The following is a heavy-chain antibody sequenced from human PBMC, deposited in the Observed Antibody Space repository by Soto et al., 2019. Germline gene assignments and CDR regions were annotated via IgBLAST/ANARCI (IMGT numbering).Heavy chain of an antibody. V-gene: IGHV3-66*01. CDR3: ERDLLGPYYYDSSGYSFDY. CDR1: GFTVNSNY. J-gene: IGHJ4*02. D-gene: IGHD3-22*01. Sequence: GGSLRLSCAASGFTVNSNYMSWVRQAPGKGLEWVSVIYSGGSTYYADSVKGRFTISRDNSKNTLYLQMNSLRAEDTAVYYCERDLLGPYYYDSSGYSFDYWGQGTLVTVSS. CDR2: IYSGGST.